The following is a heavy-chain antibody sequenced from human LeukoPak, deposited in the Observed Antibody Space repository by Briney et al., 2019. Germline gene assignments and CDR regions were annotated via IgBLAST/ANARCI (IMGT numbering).Heavy chain of an antibody. CDR3: AREDGYCGSTSCCNDY. CDR1: GYTFTGYH. D-gene: IGHD2-2*01. Sequence: ASVKVSCKASGYTFTGYHMHWVRQAPGQGLEWMGWINPNSGDTSSAQKFQGRVTMTRDTSISTAYMELSRLRFDDTAVYYCAREDGYCGSTSCCNDYWGQGTLVTVSS. CDR2: INPNSGDT. V-gene: IGHV1-2*02. J-gene: IGHJ4*02.